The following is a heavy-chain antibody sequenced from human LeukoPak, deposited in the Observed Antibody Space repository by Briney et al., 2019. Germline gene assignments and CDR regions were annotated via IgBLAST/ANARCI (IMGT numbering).Heavy chain of an antibody. J-gene: IGHJ4*02. CDR3: ARDPGYSGYDWYFDY. V-gene: IGHV4-61*02. Sequence: PSETPSLTCTGSGGSISSGCYYWSWIRQPAGKGLEWIGRIYTSGSTNYNPSRKSRVTISVDTSNNQFSLKLSSVTAADTAVYYCARDPGYSGYDWYFDYWGQGTLVTVSS. CDR1: GGSISSGCYY. CDR2: IYTSGST. D-gene: IGHD5-12*01.